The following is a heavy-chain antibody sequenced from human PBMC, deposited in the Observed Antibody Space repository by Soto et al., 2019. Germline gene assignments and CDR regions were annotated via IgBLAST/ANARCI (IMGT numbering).Heavy chain of an antibody. D-gene: IGHD6-13*01. V-gene: IGHV3-23*01. Sequence: GGSLRLSCAASGFTFDDYAMHWVRQAPGKGLEWVSLIDASGGYTYYADSVKGRFTISRDNSRNTLYLQMNSLRAEDTAVYYCAKDPKAGPPYYFEYWGQGSLVTVSS. CDR2: IDASGGYT. CDR1: GFTFDDYA. CDR3: AKDPKAGPPYYFEY. J-gene: IGHJ4*02.